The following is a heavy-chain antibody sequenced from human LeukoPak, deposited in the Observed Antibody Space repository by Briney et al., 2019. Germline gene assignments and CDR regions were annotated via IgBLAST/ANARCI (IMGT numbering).Heavy chain of an antibody. CDR1: GGSISTYY. D-gene: IGHD1-7*01. CDR3: ARGGGNYEGIDY. J-gene: IGHJ4*02. Sequence: SETLSLTCTVSGGSISTYYWSWIRQPPGKGLEWIGYIYYSGSTNYNPSLKSRVTISVDTSKNQFSLKLSSVTTADTAVYYCARGGGNYEGIDYWGQGTLVIVSS. V-gene: IGHV4-59*01. CDR2: IYYSGST.